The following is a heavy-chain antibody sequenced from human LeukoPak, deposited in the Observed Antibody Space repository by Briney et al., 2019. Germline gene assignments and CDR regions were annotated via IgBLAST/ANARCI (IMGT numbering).Heavy chain of an antibody. J-gene: IGHJ4*02. D-gene: IGHD3-22*01. V-gene: IGHV1-46*01. CDR1: GYTFTSYY. Sequence: ASVQVSCMASGYTFTSYYMHWVRQPPAQGVEWMGIINPSGGSRSYAQNFQGRVTMTRDTSTSTVYMELSSLRPEDTAIYYCAKIPHSSYYYDSSGYLDYWGQGTLVSVSS. CDR2: INPSGGSR. CDR3: AKIPHSSYYYDSSGYLDY.